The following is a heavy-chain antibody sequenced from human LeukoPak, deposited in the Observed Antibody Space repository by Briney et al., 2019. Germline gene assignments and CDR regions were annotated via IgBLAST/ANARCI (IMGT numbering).Heavy chain of an antibody. V-gene: IGHV4-4*02. CDR3: ARTLSVDFWSGHGIDH. CDR1: GGSISSSNW. D-gene: IGHD3-3*01. Sequence: SETLSLTYAVSGGSISSSNWWSWVRQPPGKGLEWIGEIYHSGSTNYNPSLKSRVTISVDKSKNQFSLKLSSVTAADTAVYYCARTLSVDFWSGHGIDHWGQGTLVTVSS. CDR2: IYHSGST. J-gene: IGHJ4*02.